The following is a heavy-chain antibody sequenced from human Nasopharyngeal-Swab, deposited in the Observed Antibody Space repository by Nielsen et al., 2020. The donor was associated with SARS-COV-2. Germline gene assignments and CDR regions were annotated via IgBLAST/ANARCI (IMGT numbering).Heavy chain of an antibody. D-gene: IGHD1-1*01. CDR2: INAGNGNT. Sequence: ASVKVSCKASGYTFTSYAMHWVRQAPGQRLEWMGWINAGNGNTKYSQKFQGRVTMTTDTSTSTAYMELRSLRSDDTAVYYCARDLTWDWNDPDYYYYMDVWGKGTTVTVSS. CDR3: ARDLTWDWNDPDYYYYMDV. V-gene: IGHV1-3*01. J-gene: IGHJ6*03. CDR1: GYTFTSYA.